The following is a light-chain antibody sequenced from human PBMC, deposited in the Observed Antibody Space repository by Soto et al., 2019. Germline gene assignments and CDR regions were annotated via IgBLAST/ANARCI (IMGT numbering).Light chain of an antibody. CDR2: GAS. J-gene: IGKJ2*01. CDR1: QSVSSNY. CDR3: QQYGTSPRT. V-gene: IGKV3-20*01. Sequence: EIVLTQSPGTLSLSPGEGTTLSCRASQSVSSNYLAWYQQKPGQAPRLLIYGASSRATGIPDRFSGSVSGTDFTLTISRLEPEDFAVYYCQQYGTSPRTFGQGTKLEIK.